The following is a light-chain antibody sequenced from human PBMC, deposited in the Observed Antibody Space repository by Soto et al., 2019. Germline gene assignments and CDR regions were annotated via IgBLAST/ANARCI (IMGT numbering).Light chain of an antibody. V-gene: IGKV3-11*01. J-gene: IGKJ3*01. CDR2: DAS. Sequence: EVVLTQSPATLSLSPGERATLSCRASQSISVYLAWYQQKPGQAPRLLIYDASNRATGIPARFSGSGSGTDFTLTISSLEPEDFAVYYCQQRSNWPPVTFGPGTKVDI. CDR1: QSISVY. CDR3: QQRSNWPPVT.